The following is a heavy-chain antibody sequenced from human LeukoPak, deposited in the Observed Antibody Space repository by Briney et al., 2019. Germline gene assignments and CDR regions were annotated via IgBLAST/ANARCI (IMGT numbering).Heavy chain of an antibody. CDR3: AKDSISRSLTRYYYYGMDV. CDR2: ISGDGGST. Sequence: GGSLRLSCAASGFTLDEYAMHWVRQAPGKGLEWVSLISGDGGSTHYAESVKGRFTISRDNRKNSLHLQMNSLRTEDTALYYCAKDSISRSLTRYYYYGMDVWGQGTTVTVSS. CDR1: GFTLDEYA. D-gene: IGHD2-15*01. V-gene: IGHV3-43*02. J-gene: IGHJ6*02.